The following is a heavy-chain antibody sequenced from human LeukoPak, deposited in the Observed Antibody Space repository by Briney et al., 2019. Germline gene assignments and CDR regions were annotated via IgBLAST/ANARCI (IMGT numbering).Heavy chain of an antibody. J-gene: IGHJ4*02. CDR1: GCSISNTNW. CDR3: ARENGAFSPFGY. D-gene: IGHD2-8*01. Sequence: SETLSLTCGVSGCSISNTNWWSWVRPPPGQGLEWIGESSLTGLTHYNPSLESRLTLPRGKSKNQLSLKLTSVTAADTAVYYCARENGAFSPFGYWGQGSLVTV. V-gene: IGHV4-4*02. CDR2: SSLTGLT.